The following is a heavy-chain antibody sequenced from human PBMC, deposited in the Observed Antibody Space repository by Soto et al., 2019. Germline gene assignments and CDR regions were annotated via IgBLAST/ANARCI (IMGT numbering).Heavy chain of an antibody. V-gene: IGHV4-39*01. CDR1: GGSISSSSDY. CDR2: IYYSGST. J-gene: IGHJ4*02. CDR3: ARSMTTVVTLDY. Sequence: PETLSLTCTVSGGSISSSSDYWCWIRQPPGKGLEWIGSIYYSGSTYYNPSLKSRVTISVDTSKNQFSLKLSSVTAADTAVYYCARSMTTVVTLDYWGQGTLVTVSS. D-gene: IGHD4-17*01.